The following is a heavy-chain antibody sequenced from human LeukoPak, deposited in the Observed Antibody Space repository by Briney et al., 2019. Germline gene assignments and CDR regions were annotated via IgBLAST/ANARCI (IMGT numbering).Heavy chain of an antibody. CDR3: TVVAATLNSY. CDR2: INHIATT. V-gene: IGHV4-34*01. D-gene: IGHD2-15*01. Sequence: EWIAEINHIATTNSNPSLTRRVTISVDTSKNQFSLKQRCVTAADTAVYYCTVVAATLNSYWGQGTLVTVSS. J-gene: IGHJ4*02.